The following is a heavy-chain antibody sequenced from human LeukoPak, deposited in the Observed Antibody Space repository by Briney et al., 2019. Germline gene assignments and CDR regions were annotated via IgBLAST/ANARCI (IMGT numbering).Heavy chain of an antibody. CDR3: AKGYYYGSGSYSTFDY. V-gene: IGHV3-23*01. CDR1: GFTFSSHA. J-gene: IGHJ4*02. CDR2: ISGSGGST. Sequence: GGSLRLSCAASGFTFSSHALSWLRQALGKGLEWVSTISGSGGSTYYADSVKGRFTISRDNSKNTLYVQMSSLRADDTAVYYCAKGYYYGSGSYSTFDYWGQGTLVTVSS. D-gene: IGHD3-10*01.